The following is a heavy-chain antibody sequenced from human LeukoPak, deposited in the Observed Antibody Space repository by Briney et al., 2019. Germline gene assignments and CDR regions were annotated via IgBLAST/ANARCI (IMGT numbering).Heavy chain of an antibody. CDR3: ARDGSYYDILAFLDY. J-gene: IGHJ4*02. CDR2: IWYDGSNK. D-gene: IGHD3-9*01. CDR1: GFTFSSYG. V-gene: IGHV3-33*08. Sequence: GRSLRLSCAASGFTFSSYGMHWVRQAPGKGLEWVAVIWYDGSNKYYADSVKGRFTISRDNSKNTLYLQMNSLRAEDTAVYYCARDGSYYDILAFLDYWGQGTLVTVSS.